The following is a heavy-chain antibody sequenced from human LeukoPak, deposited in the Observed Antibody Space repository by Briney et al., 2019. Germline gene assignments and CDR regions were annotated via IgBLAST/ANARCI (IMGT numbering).Heavy chain of an antibody. V-gene: IGHV3-30*02. J-gene: IGHJ6*03. D-gene: IGHD3-3*01. Sequence: GGSLRLSCAVSGFTFNNYAMSWVRQAPGKGLEWVTFIRYDGSNKYYADSVKGRFTISRDNSKNTLYLQMNSLRAEDTAVYYCAKGSKEVLFTRDHYMDVWGKGTTVTISS. CDR2: IRYDGSNK. CDR3: AKGSKEVLFTRDHYMDV. CDR1: GFTFNNYA.